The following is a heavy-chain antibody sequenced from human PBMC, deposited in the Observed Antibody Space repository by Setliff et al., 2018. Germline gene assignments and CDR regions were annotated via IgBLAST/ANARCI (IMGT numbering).Heavy chain of an antibody. J-gene: IGHJ1*01. CDR1: GDSISRSTYY. CDR2: VDHSGNT. D-gene: IGHD4-17*01. Sequence: SETLSLTCTLSGDSISRSTYYWGWIRQSPGKGLVWIGTVDHSGNTFYNPSLKSRVAISVDTSKNQFSLKLTSVTAADTAIYYCARGGRDNGDYVYIQHWGQGTLVTVSS. V-gene: IGHV4-39*07. CDR3: ARGGRDNGDYVYIQH.